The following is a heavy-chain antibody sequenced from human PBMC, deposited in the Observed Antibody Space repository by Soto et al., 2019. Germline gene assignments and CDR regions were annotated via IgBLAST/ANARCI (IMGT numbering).Heavy chain of an antibody. CDR1: GFTFSGSP. CDR2: IKTKGNNYAT. V-gene: IGHV3-73*01. D-gene: IGHD1-26*01. Sequence: PGGSLRLSCAASGFTFSGSPMHWVRQASGKGLEWVGRIKTKGNNYATAYAASMKGRFTISRDDSKNTAYLQMNSLKTEDTAVYYCARHVIVAATDWFDPWGQGTLVTVSS. J-gene: IGHJ5*02. CDR3: ARHVIVAATDWFDP.